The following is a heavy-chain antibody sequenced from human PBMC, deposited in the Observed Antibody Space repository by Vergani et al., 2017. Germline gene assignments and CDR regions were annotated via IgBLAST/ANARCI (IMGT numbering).Heavy chain of an antibody. D-gene: IGHD2/OR15-2a*01. CDR3: AREEISNTCPFGGD. Sequence: EVHLIESGGGQVEAGGSLRLSCVASGFTFSNFAMSWVRQTSGKGLEWVSAISGHGDRTYYADSVKGRFTISRDNSKNTVYLQMNSLKAEDRATYYCAREEISNTCPFGGDWGQGTLVTV. CDR2: ISGHGDRT. J-gene: IGHJ4*02. CDR1: GFTFSNFA. V-gene: IGHV3-23*01.